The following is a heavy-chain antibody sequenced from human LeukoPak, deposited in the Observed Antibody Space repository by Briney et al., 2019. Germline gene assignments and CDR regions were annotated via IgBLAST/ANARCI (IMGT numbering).Heavy chain of an antibody. V-gene: IGHV3-30*02. J-gene: IGHJ4*02. CDR1: GFTFSFYG. CDR2: IQYDGSYK. Sequence: SGESLRLSCATSGFTFSFYGMHWVRQAPGKGLEWVAFIQYDGSYKFYADSVQGRFSISRDNYKNTLFLQMNSLRAEDTAVYYCAKTSDQLLYSKFDFWGQGTLVTVSS. CDR3: AKTSDQLLYSKFDF. D-gene: IGHD2-2*02.